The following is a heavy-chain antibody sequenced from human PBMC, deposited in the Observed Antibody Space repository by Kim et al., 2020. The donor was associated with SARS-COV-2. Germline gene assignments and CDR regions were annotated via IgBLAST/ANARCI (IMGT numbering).Heavy chain of an antibody. CDR1: GYTLTELS. D-gene: IGHD2-8*01. Sequence: ASVKVSCKVSGYTLTELSMHWVRQAPGKGLEWMGGFDPEDGETIYAQKFQGRVTMTEDTSTDTAYMELSSLRSEDTAVYYCATSPSWDIVLSWHAFDIWGQGTMVTVSS. J-gene: IGHJ3*02. V-gene: IGHV1-24*01. CDR2: FDPEDGET. CDR3: ATSPSWDIVLSWHAFDI.